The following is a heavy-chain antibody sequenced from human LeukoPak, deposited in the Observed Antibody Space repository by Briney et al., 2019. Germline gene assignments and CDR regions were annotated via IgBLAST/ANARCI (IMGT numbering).Heavy chain of an antibody. D-gene: IGHD5-18*01. Sequence: ASVKVSCKASGGTFSSHAISWVRQAPGQGLEWMGGIIPIFGTANYAQKFQGRVTITADESTSTAYMELSSLRSEDTAVYYCARDFSYGHDLVYYGMDVWGQGTTVTVSS. CDR3: ARDFSYGHDLVYYGMDV. J-gene: IGHJ6*02. CDR2: IIPIFGTA. V-gene: IGHV1-69*13. CDR1: GGTFSSHA.